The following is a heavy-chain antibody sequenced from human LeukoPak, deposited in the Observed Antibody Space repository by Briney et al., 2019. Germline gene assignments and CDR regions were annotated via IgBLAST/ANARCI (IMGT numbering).Heavy chain of an antibody. Sequence: GASVKVSCKASGYTFTGYYMHWVRQAPGQGLKWMGWINPNSGGTNYAQKFQGRVTMTRDTSISTAYMELRSLRSDDTAVYYCARDREGYQLQHSAWFDPWGQGTLVMVSS. J-gene: IGHJ5*02. V-gene: IGHV1-2*02. CDR2: INPNSGGT. D-gene: IGHD2-15*01. CDR1: GYTFTGYY. CDR3: ARDREGYQLQHSAWFDP.